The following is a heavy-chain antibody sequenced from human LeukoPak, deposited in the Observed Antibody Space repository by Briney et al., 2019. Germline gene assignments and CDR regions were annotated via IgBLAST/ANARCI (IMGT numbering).Heavy chain of an antibody. Sequence: GGSLRLSCVASGFTFGKYWMSWVRQAPGKGLEWVANIKLDGSEKNYVDSVKGRFTISRDSSKNTLFLHMNTLRAEDTAIYYCAKDRTVGASYWYFDLWGRGTLDTVSS. J-gene: IGHJ2*01. CDR1: GFTFGKYW. D-gene: IGHD1-26*01. CDR3: AKDRTVGASYWYFDL. V-gene: IGHV3-7*03. CDR2: IKLDGSEK.